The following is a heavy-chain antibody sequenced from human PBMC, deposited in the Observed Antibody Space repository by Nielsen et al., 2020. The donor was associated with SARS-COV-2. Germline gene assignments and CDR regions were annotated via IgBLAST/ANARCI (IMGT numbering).Heavy chain of an antibody. V-gene: IGHV1-18*04. CDR1: GYTFVDYG. CDR2: INTYRGSS. D-gene: IGHD1-26*01. Sequence: ASVKVSCKTSGYTFVDYGISWVRQAPGQGLEWVGWINTYRGSSQYAQKYQSRVTMTTDTSTSTVYVELSSLTSDDTAVYYCAKTTFSGSYYPASWGQGTLVTVSS. CDR3: AKTTFSGSYYPAS. J-gene: IGHJ4*02.